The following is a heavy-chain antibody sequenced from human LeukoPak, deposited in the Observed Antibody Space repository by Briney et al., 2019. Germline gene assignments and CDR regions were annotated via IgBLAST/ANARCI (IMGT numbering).Heavy chain of an antibody. Sequence: PGGSLRLSCAASGFTFSTYSMNWVRQAPGKGLEWVSSISSTSTYIYYADSVKGRFTISRDNAKNSLYLQTNNLRAEDTAVYYCARWDRFHGVWGQGTLVTVSS. CDR2: ISSTSTYI. CDR1: GFTFSTYS. V-gene: IGHV3-21*01. CDR3: ARWDRFHGV. J-gene: IGHJ4*02. D-gene: IGHD1-14*01.